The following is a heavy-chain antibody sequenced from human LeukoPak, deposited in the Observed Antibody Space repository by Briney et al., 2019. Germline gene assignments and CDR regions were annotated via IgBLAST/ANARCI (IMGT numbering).Heavy chain of an antibody. J-gene: IGHJ4*02. V-gene: IGHV3-30-3*01. CDR3: ARSEGSYARGYVDY. CDR2: ISYDGSNK. Sequence: GRSLRLSCAASGFTFSSYAMHWVRQAPGKGLEWVAVISYDGSNKYYADSVKGRFTISRDNSKNTLYLQMNSLRAEDTAVYYCARSEGSYARGYVDYWGQGTLVTASS. D-gene: IGHD2-2*01. CDR1: GFTFSSYA.